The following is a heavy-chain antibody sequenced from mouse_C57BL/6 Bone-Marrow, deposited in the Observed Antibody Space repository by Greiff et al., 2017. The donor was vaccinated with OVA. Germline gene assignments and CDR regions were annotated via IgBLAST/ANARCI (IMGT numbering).Heavy chain of an antibody. V-gene: IGHV1-82*01. CDR2: IYPGDGDT. D-gene: IGHD2-4*01. CDR1: GYAFSSSW. Sequence: LVESGPELVKPGASVKISCKASGYAFSSSWMNWVKQRPGKGLEWIGRIYPGDGDTNYNGKFKGKATLTADKSSSTAYMQLSSLTSEDSAVYFCARWGIYYDYGFDYWGQGTTLTVSS. J-gene: IGHJ2*01. CDR3: ARWGIYYDYGFDY.